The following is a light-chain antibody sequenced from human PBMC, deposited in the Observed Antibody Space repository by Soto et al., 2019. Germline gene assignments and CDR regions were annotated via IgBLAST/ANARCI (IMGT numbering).Light chain of an antibody. CDR3: QQYNSYAIFT. CDR2: KAS. V-gene: IGKV1-5*03. CDR1: QSINSW. Sequence: DIQMTQSPSTLSASIGDRVIITCRASQSINSWLAWYQQKPGKAPKLLIYKASSLESGVPSRFTGIGSGTEFTLTISSLQPDDFATYYCQQYNSYAIFTFGPGTKVDIK. J-gene: IGKJ3*01.